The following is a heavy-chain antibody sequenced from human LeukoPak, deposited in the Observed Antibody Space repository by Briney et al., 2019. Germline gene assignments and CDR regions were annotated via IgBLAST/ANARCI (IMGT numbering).Heavy chain of an antibody. CDR2: FSSSSNYI. J-gene: IGHJ4*02. CDR1: GFPFSSYS. Sequence: KAGGSLRLSCAASGFPFSSYSMNWVRQAPGKGLEWVSSFSSSSNYIYYADSVKGRFTISRDNAKNSLYLQMNSLRAEDTAVYYCARVGRAWMVNDYWGQGTLVTVSS. CDR3: ARVGRAWMVNDY. V-gene: IGHV3-21*01. D-gene: IGHD6-19*01.